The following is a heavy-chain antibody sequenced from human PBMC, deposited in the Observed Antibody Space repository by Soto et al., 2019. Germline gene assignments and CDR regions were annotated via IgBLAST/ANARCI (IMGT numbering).Heavy chain of an antibody. CDR1: GGSFSGYY. CDR3: ARGRSPSYYYSYMDV. V-gene: IGHV4-34*01. J-gene: IGHJ6*03. Sequence: SETLSLTCAVYGGSFSGYYWSWIRQPPGKGLEWIGEINHSGSTNYNPSLKSRVTISVDTSKNQFSLKLSSVTAADTAVYYCARGRSPSYYYSYMDVWGKGTTVTVSS. CDR2: INHSGST.